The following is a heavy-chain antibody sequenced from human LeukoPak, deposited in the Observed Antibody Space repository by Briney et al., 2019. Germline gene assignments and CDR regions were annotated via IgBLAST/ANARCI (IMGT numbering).Heavy chain of an antibody. Sequence: PGGSLRLSCAASGFTFSSYGMHWVRQAPGKGLEWVAVISYDGSNKYYADSVKGRFTISRDNSKNTLYLQMNSLRAEDTAVYYCAKDEDRISSSWYGFGLAAFDIWGQGTMVTVSS. D-gene: IGHD6-13*01. CDR3: AKDEDRISSSWYGFGLAAFDI. CDR1: GFTFSSYG. CDR2: ISYDGSNK. J-gene: IGHJ3*02. V-gene: IGHV3-30*18.